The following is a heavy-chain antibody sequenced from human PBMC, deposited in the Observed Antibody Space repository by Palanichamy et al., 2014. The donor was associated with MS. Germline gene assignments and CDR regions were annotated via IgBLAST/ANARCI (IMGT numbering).Heavy chain of an antibody. J-gene: IGHJ5*02. D-gene: IGHD2-15*01. CDR1: GSTFDSYS. Sequence: VHLVESGGGLVRPGGSLRLSCEASGSTFDSYSMNWVRQAPGKGLEWLSSISRRSDYIFYADSVKGRFTVSRDNAKNSVYLQMDSLRADDTALYYCAKDRVVGATDGNNWFDTWGQGTLVVVSS. V-gene: IGHV3-21*01. CDR3: AKDRVVGATDGNNWFDT. CDR2: ISRRSDYI.